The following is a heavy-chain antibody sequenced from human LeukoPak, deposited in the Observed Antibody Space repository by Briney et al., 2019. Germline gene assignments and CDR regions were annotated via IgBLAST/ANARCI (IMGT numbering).Heavy chain of an antibody. CDR1: GFTFSSYW. CDR3: ARDRSGVAGYTYGRGIDY. CDR2: IKKDGSEK. V-gene: IGHV3-7*01. J-gene: IGHJ4*02. D-gene: IGHD5-18*01. Sequence: GGSLRLSCAASGFTFSSYWMSWVRQAPGKGLEWVANIKKDGSEKYYVDSVKGRFTISRDNAKTSLYLQMNSLRAEDTAVYYCARDRSGVAGYTYGRGIDYWGQGTLVTVSS.